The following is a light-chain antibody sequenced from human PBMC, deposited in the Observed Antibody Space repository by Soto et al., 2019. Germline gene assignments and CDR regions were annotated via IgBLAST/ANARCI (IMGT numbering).Light chain of an antibody. CDR1: QSLLYRSNNKNY. Sequence: DIVMTQSPDSLAVSLGERATINCKSSQSLLYRSNNKNYLAWYQQKPGQPPKLLIYWASTRESGVPDRFSGSGSGTDFTLTISSLKAEDVAVYYCQQYYSPPLTFGGGTKVEIK. V-gene: IGKV4-1*01. CDR2: WAS. J-gene: IGKJ4*01. CDR3: QQYYSPPLT.